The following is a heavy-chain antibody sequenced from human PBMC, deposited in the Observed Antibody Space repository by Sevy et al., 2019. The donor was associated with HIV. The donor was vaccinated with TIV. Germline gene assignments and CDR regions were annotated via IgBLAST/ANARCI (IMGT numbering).Heavy chain of an antibody. Sequence: SETLSLTCAVYGGSFSGYYWSWIRQPPGKGLEWIGEINHSGSTNYNPSLKSRVTISVDTSKNQFSLKLSSVTAADTAVYYGARGFPRQTGTYCGGDCPPNVWGQGTTVTVSS. CDR1: GGSFSGYY. D-gene: IGHD2-21*01. J-gene: IGHJ6*02. V-gene: IGHV4-34*01. CDR3: ARGFPRQTGTYCGGDCPPNV. CDR2: INHSGST.